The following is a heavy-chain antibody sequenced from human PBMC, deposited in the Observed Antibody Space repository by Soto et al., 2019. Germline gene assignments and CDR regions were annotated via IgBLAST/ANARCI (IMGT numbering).Heavy chain of an antibody. CDR1: GFTFSSYG. CDR3: AKDHKLITMVRGGLYYGMDV. Sequence: PGGSLRLSCAASGFTFSSYGMHWVRQAPGKGLEWVAVISYDGSNKYYAESVKGRFTISRDNSKNKLYLQMNSLRAEDTALYYCAKDHKLITMVRGGLYYGMDVGGQGTRVTVSS. V-gene: IGHV3-30*18. J-gene: IGHJ6*02. D-gene: IGHD3-10*01. CDR2: ISYDGSNK.